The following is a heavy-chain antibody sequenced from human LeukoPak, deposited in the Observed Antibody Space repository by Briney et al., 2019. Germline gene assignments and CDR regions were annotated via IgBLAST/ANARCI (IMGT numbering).Heavy chain of an antibody. CDR3: AKGGIVVVRIDY. CDR2: ISGSGGST. J-gene: IGHJ4*02. Sequence: GTLRLSCAASGFTFSSYGMSWVRQAPGKGLEWVSAISGSGGSTYYADSVKGRFTISRDNSKNTLYLQMNSLRAEDTAVYYCAKGGIVVVRIDYWGQGTLVTVSS. V-gene: IGHV3-23*01. D-gene: IGHD3-22*01. CDR1: GFTFSSYG.